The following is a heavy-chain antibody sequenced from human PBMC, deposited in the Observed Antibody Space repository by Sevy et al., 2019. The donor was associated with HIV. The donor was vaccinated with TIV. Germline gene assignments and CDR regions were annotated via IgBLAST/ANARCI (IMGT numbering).Heavy chain of an antibody. CDR2: INSDGSST. D-gene: IGHD2-15*01. J-gene: IGHJ4*02. V-gene: IGHV3-74*01. Sequence: GGSLRLSCAASGFTFSSYWMHWVRQAPGKGLVWVSRINSDGSSTSYADSVKGRFTISRDNTKNTLYLQMNSLRAEDTAVYYCARGAPYCSGGSCYSYYFDYWGQRTLVTVSS. CDR3: ARGAPYCSGGSCYSYYFDY. CDR1: GFTFSSYW.